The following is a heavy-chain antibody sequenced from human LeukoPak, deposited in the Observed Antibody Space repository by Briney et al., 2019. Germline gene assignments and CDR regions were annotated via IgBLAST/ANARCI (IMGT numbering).Heavy chain of an antibody. CDR1: GFTFSSYG. CDR3: ARGVLGYCSSTSCYPFDY. D-gene: IGHD2-2*01. V-gene: IGHV3-33*01. J-gene: IGHJ4*02. Sequence: PGRSLRLSCAASGFTFSSYGMHWVRQAPGKGLEWLAVIWYDGSNKYYADSVKGRFTISRDNSKNTLYLQMNSLRAEDTAVYYCARGVLGYCSSTSCYPFDYWGQGTLVTVSS. CDR2: IWYDGSNK.